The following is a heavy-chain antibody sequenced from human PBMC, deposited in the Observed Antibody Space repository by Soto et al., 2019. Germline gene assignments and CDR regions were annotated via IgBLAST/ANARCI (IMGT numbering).Heavy chain of an antibody. CDR2: INAGNGNT. J-gene: IGHJ6*02. Sequence: ASVKVSCKASGYTFTSYAMHWVRQAPGQRLEWMGWINAGNGNTKYSQKFQGRVTITRDTSASTAYMELSSLRSEDTAVYYCAIEIHDYGDYNYYYYGMDVWGQGTTVTVSS. CDR3: AIEIHDYGDYNYYYYGMDV. D-gene: IGHD4-17*01. CDR1: GYTFTSYA. V-gene: IGHV1-3*01.